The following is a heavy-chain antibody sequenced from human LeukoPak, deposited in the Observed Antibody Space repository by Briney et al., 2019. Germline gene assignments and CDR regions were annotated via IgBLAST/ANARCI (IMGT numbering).Heavy chain of an antibody. D-gene: IGHD1-26*01. CDR1: GYTFTSYG. CDR2: ISAYSGST. J-gene: IGHJ4*02. CDR3: ARRMGLTLFAS. V-gene: IGHV1-18*01. Sequence: ASVKVSRKASGYTFTSYGISWVRQAAGQGLEWMGWISAYSGSTNYAQNLQGRVTMTTDTSTSTAYLELRSLRSDDTAVYFCARRMGLTLFASWGQGTLVTVSS.